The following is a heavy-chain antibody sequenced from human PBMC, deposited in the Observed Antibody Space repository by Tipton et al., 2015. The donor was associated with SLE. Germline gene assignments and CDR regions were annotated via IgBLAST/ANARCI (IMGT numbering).Heavy chain of an antibody. D-gene: IGHD6-13*01. V-gene: IGHV1-2*06. CDR2: INSDSGGT. CDR1: GYTFSGYF. CDR3: ARGPISSSWFHFDY. Sequence: QSGAEVKKPGASVKVSCKAFGYTFSGYFFHWVRQAPGQGLEWMGRINSDSGGTNFAQKFQGRVTMTRDTSTSTAYMELSRLGFDDTAVYFCARGPISSSWFHFDYWGQGTLVTVSS. J-gene: IGHJ4*02.